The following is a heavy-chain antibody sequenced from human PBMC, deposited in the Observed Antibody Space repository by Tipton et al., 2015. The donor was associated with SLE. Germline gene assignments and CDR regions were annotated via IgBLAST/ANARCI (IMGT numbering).Heavy chain of an antibody. CDR3: ARGPEWELLPSDY. J-gene: IGHJ4*02. CDR1: GFTFSSYA. V-gene: IGHV3-30-3*01. D-gene: IGHD1-26*01. CDR2: ISYDGSNK. Sequence: QLVQSGGGVVQPGRSLRLSCAASGFTFSSYAMHWVRQAPGKGLEWVALISYDGSNKYYADSMKGRFTISRDNSKNTLYLQMNSLRAEDTAVYYCARGPEWELLPSDYWGQGTLVTVSS.